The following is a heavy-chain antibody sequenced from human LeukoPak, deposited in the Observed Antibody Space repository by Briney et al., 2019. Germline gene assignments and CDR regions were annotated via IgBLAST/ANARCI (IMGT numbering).Heavy chain of an antibody. CDR2: INHSGST. V-gene: IGHV4-34*01. D-gene: IGHD3-3*01. CDR1: GGSSIGYY. Sequence: SETLSLTCAVYGGSSIGYYWSWIRQPPGKGLEWIGEINHSGSTNYNPSLKSRVTISVDTSKNQFSLKLSSVTAADTAVYYCARGVADFWSRYRASYFDYWGQGTLVTVSS. CDR3: ARGVADFWSRYRASYFDY. J-gene: IGHJ4*02.